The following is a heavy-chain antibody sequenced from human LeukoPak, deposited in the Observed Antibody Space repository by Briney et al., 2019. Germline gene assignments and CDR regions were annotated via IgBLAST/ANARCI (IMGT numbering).Heavy chain of an antibody. CDR1: GFTFTNAW. D-gene: IGHD1-20*01. CDR2: IKSKADGETI. J-gene: IGHJ4*02. Sequence: GGSLRLSCAASGFTFTNAWMNWVRQAPGKGLEWVSRIKSKADGETIDYAAPVKGRFTFSRDDSKNMLYLQMNSLKSEDTAVYYCSTLTSRGLSDSWGQGTLVTVSS. CDR3: STLTSRGLSDS. V-gene: IGHV3-15*07.